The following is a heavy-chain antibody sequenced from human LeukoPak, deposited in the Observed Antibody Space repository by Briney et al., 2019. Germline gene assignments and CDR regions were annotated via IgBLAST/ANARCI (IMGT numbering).Heavy chain of an antibody. CDR2: IYDSGST. J-gene: IGHJ4*02. Sequence: SETLSLTCTVSGGSISSGGYYWTWIRQHPGKGLEWIGYIYDSGSTYYNPSLKSRVTISVDTSKNQFSLNLTSVTAADTAVYYCARDEYDGSKEWGQGTLVTVSS. CDR3: ARDEYDGSKE. D-gene: IGHD3-10*01. CDR1: GGSISSGGYY. V-gene: IGHV4-31*03.